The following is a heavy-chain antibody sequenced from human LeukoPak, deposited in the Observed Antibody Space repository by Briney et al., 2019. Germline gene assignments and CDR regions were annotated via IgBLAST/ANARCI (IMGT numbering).Heavy chain of an antibody. J-gene: IGHJ3*02. CDR3: ARHILFGGPFDI. CDR1: GGSISSHY. V-gene: IGHV4-59*08. D-gene: IGHD3-10*01. Sequence: SETLSLTCTVSGGSISSHYWSWIRQPPGKGLGWIGYIYYSGSTDYNPSLKSRVTISVDTSKKQSSLRLSSVTAADTAVYYCARHILFGGPFDIWGQGTMVTVSS. CDR2: IYYSGST.